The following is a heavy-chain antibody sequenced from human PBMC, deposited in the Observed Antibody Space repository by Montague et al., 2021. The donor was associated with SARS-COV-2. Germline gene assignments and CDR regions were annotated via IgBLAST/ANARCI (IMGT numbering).Heavy chain of an antibody. D-gene: IGHD5-12*01. CDR2: IYYSGST. Sequence: SETLSLTCTVSGGSISSSSYYWGWIRQPPGKGLEWIGSIYYSGSTYHNPSLKSRVTISVDTSKNQFSLKLSSVTAAATAVYYCARGGYSGYWDYWGQGTLVTVSS. J-gene: IGHJ4*02. CDR1: GGSISSSSYY. CDR3: ARGGYSGYWDY. V-gene: IGHV4-39*07.